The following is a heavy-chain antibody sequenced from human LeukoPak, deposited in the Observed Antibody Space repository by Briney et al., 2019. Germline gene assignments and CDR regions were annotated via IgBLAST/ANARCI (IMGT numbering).Heavy chain of an antibody. D-gene: IGHD5-24*01. V-gene: IGHV1-69*13. CDR3: ARGGDGYNYAFDI. CDR2: IIPIFGTA. CDR1: GGTFSSYA. Sequence: ASVKVSCKASGGTFSSYAISWVRQAPGQGLEWMGGIIPIFGTANYAQKFQGRVTITADESTSTAYMELSSLRSEDTAVYYCARGGDGYNYAFDIWGQGTMVTVSS. J-gene: IGHJ3*02.